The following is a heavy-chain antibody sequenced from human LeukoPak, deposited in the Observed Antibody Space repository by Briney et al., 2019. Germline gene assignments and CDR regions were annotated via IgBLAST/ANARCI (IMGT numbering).Heavy chain of an antibody. CDR2: IWYNGSNK. J-gene: IGHJ4*02. D-gene: IGHD2-15*01. V-gene: IGHV3-33*01. CDR1: GFAFSTYG. Sequence: GGSLRLSCAASGFAFSTYGMHWVRQTPGKGLEWVAIIWYNGSNKHYADSVKGRFTISRDNSRNTLFLEMNSLRAEDTAVYYCARGYCGDSSCYYFDLWGQGTLVTVSS. CDR3: ARGYCGDSSCYYFDL.